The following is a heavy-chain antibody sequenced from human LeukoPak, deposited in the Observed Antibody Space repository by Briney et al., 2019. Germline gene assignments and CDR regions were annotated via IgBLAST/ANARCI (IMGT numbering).Heavy chain of an antibody. J-gene: IGHJ4*02. CDR1: GFTFSNYG. V-gene: IGHV3-30*02. D-gene: IGHD1-26*01. CDR3: TKSGTSPGDY. Sequence: PGGSLRLSCAASGFTFSNYGMHWVRQAPGKGLEWVAFIRYDGSNTYYADSVKGRFTISRDNSKNTLYLQMNSLRAEDTAVYYCTKSGTSPGDYWGQGTLVTVSS. CDR2: IRYDGSNT.